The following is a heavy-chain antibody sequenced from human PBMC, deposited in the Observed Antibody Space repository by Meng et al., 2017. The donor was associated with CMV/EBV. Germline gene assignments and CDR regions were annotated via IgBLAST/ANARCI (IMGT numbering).Heavy chain of an antibody. J-gene: IGHJ4*02. CDR1: GFTFSSYA. Sequence: QVQLVESGGGVVQPRRSLVLSCAASGFTFSSYAMHWVRQAPGKGLEWVAVISYDGSNKYYADSVKGRFTISRDNSKNTLYLQMNSLRAEDTAVYYCARGSVAGFDYWGQGTLVTVSS. V-gene: IGHV3-30-3*01. D-gene: IGHD6-19*01. CDR2: ISYDGSNK. CDR3: ARGSVAGFDY.